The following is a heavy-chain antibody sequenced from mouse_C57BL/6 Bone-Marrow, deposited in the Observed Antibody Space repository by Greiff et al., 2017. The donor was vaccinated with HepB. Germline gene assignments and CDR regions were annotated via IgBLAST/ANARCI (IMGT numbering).Heavy chain of an antibody. J-gene: IGHJ2*01. V-gene: IGHV1-55*01. Sequence: QVQLQQPGAELVKPGASVKMSCKASGYTFTSYWITWVKQRPGQGLEWIGDIYPGSGSTNYNEKFKSKATLTVDTSSSTAYMQLSSLTSEDSAVYYCARPAYYYGSGGFDYWGQGTTLTVSS. D-gene: IGHD1-1*01. CDR3: ARPAYYYGSGGFDY. CDR2: IYPGSGST. CDR1: GYTFTSYW.